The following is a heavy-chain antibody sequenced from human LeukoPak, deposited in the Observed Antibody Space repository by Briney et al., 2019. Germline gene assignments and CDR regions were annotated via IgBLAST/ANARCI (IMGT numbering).Heavy chain of an antibody. Sequence: TLSLTCAVYGGSFSGYYWSWIRQPPGKGLEWIGEINHSGSTNYNPSLKSRVTISVDTSKNQFSLKLSSVTAADTAVYYCARGWSSSWYSRYYFDYWGQGTLVTVSS. J-gene: IGHJ4*02. CDR2: INHSGST. D-gene: IGHD6-13*01. CDR3: ARGWSSSWYSRYYFDY. CDR1: GGSFSGYY. V-gene: IGHV4-34*01.